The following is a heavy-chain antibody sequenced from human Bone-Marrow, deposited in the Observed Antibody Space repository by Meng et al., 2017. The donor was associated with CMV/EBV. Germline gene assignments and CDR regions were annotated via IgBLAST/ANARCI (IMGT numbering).Heavy chain of an antibody. D-gene: IGHD4-23*01. CDR1: FTFSSYW. J-gene: IGHJ4*02. CDR2: IYSGGSST. CDR3: AKGQDYGGNPDRYYFDY. V-gene: IGHV3-23*03. Sequence: FTFSSYWMHWVRQAPGKGLVWVSVIYSGGSSTYYADSVKGRFTISRDNSKNTLYLQMNSLGAEDTAVYYCAKGQDYGGNPDRYYFDYWGQGTLVTVSS.